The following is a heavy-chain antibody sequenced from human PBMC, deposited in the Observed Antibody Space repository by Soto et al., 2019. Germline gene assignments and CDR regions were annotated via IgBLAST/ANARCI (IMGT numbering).Heavy chain of an antibody. Sequence: GGSLRLSCAASGFTFSSYGMHWVRQAPGKGLEWVAVISYDGSNKYYADSVKGRFTISRDNSKNTLYLQMNSLRAEDTAVYYCAKDKASTNEYDFDYWGQGTLVTVSS. J-gene: IGHJ4*02. CDR1: GFTFSSYG. V-gene: IGHV3-30*18. CDR2: ISYDGSNK. D-gene: IGHD1-1*01. CDR3: AKDKASTNEYDFDY.